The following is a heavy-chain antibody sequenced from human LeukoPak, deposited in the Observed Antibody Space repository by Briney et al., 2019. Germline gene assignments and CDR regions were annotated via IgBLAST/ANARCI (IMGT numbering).Heavy chain of an antibody. D-gene: IGHD6-13*01. CDR2: IYYSGST. CDR1: GGSIGSYY. Sequence: SETLSLTCTVSGGSIGSYYWSWIRQPPGKGLEWIGYIYYSGSTNYNPSLKSRVTISVDTSKNQFSLKLSSVTAADTAVYYCARHEVVAAAGTSGWFDPWGQGTLVTVSS. V-gene: IGHV4-59*08. J-gene: IGHJ5*02. CDR3: ARHEVVAAAGTSGWFDP.